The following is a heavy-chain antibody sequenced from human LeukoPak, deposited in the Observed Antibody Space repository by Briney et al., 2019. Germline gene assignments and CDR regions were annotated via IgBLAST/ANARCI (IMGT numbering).Heavy chain of an antibody. CDR3: ARTRWLDY. D-gene: IGHD2-15*01. Sequence: GGSLRLSCAASGFTFSSYWMTWVRQAPGKGLEWVANIKQDGSEKYYVDSVKGRFTISRDNAKNSLFLQMNSLRVEETAVYYCARTRWLDYWGQGTLVTVSS. CDR1: GFTFSSYW. J-gene: IGHJ4*02. CDR2: IKQDGSEK. V-gene: IGHV3-7*01.